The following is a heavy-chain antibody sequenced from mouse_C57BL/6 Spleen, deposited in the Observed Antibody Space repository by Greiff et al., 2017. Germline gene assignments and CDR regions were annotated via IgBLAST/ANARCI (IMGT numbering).Heavy chain of an antibody. D-gene: IGHD1-1*01. CDR3: ARSPYYYGSSPWFAY. J-gene: IGHJ3*01. V-gene: IGHV1-18*01. CDR1: GYKFTDYN. CDR2: INPNNGGT. Sequence: VQLQQSGPELVKPGASVKIPCKAYGYKFTDYNMDWVKQSHGKSLEWIGDINPNNGGTIYNQKFKGKATLTVDKSSSTAYMERRSLTSDDTAVYYCARSPYYYGSSPWFAYWGQGTRVTVSA.